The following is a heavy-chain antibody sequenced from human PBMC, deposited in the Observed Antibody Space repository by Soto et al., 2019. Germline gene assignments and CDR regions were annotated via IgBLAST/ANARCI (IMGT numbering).Heavy chain of an antibody. CDR2: ISYDGSNK. CDR3: ARALVSRYFDL. J-gene: IGHJ2*01. D-gene: IGHD3-9*01. Sequence: QVQLVESGGGVVQPGRSLRLSCAASGFTFSSYAMHWVRQAPGKGLEWVAVISYDGSNKYYADSVKGRFTISRDNSKNTLYLQMNSLRAEDTAVYYCARALVSRYFDLWGRGTLVTVSS. CDR1: GFTFSSYA. V-gene: IGHV3-30-3*01.